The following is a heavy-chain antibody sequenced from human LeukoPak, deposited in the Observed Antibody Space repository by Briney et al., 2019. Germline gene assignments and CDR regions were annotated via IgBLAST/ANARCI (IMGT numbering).Heavy chain of an antibody. J-gene: IGHJ5*02. CDR3: AGGIRAASRFLEWLPTKSYNWFDP. CDR2: MNPNSGNT. D-gene: IGHD3-3*01. CDR1: GYTFTSYD. Sequence: GASVKVSCKASGYTFTSYDINWVRQATGQGLEWMGWMNPNSGNTGYAQKFQGRVTMTRNTSISTAYMELSSLRSEDTAVYYCAGGIRAASRFLEWLPTKSYNWFDPWGQGTLVTVSS. V-gene: IGHV1-8*01.